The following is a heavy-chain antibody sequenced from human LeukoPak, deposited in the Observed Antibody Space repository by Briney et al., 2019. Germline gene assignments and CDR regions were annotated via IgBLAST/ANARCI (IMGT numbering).Heavy chain of an antibody. CDR2: INHSGST. Sequence: PSETLSLTCTVSGYSISSGYYWSWIRQPPGKGLEWIGEINHSGSTNYNPSLKSRVTISVDTSKNQFSLKLSSVTAADTAVYYCARLGFNVLLWSNTRNWFDPWGQGTLVTVSS. CDR3: ARLGFNVLLWSNTRNWFDP. D-gene: IGHD3-10*01. J-gene: IGHJ5*02. V-gene: IGHV4-38-2*02. CDR1: GYSISSGYY.